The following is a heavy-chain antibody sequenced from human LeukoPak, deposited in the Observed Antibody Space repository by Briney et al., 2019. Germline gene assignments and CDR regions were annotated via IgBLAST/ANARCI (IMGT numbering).Heavy chain of an antibody. CDR1: GGTFSSYA. CDR3: ARELPAAIRIFDY. J-gene: IGHJ4*02. V-gene: IGHV1-69*13. CDR2: IIPIFGTA. Sequence: GASVKVSCKASGGTFSSYAISWVRQAPGQGLEWMGGIIPIFGTANYAQKFQGRVTITADESTSTAYMGLSSLRSEDTAVYYCARELPAAIRIFDYRGQGTLVTVSS. D-gene: IGHD2-2*02.